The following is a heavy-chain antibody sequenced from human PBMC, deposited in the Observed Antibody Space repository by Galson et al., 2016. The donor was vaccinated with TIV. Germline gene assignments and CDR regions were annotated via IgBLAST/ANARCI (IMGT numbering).Heavy chain of an antibody. V-gene: IGHV3-7*01. Sequence: SLRLSCAASGFTFYNYWMSWVRQAPGKGLEWVASIEGDGRDKDYVDSVKGRFTISRDNSKNTLYLQMNSLRAEDTAVYYCAKDRDLYPPFMGTFAHWGQGTMVTVSS. CDR3: AKDRDLYPPFMGTFAH. CDR2: IEGDGRDK. D-gene: IGHD7-27*01. CDR1: GFTFYNYW. J-gene: IGHJ4*02.